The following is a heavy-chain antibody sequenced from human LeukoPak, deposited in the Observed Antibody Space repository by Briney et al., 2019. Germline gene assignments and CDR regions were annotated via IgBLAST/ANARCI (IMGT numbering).Heavy chain of an antibody. CDR3: ARGRYGFIY. Sequence: PSETLSLTCTVSGGSISSGDNYWSWIRQPPGKGLEWIGYIYYSGSTYYNPSLKSRVTISVDMSKNQFSLKLNSVTAADTAVYYCARGRYGFIYWGQGTLVTVSS. CDR1: GGSISSGDNY. D-gene: IGHD4-17*01. V-gene: IGHV4-30-4*01. CDR2: IYYSGST. J-gene: IGHJ4*02.